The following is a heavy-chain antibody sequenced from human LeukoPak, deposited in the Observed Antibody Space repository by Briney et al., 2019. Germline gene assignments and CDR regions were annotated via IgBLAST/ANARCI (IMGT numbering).Heavy chain of an antibody. CDR1: GFTVSSNY. J-gene: IGHJ4*02. CDR2: IYSGDTT. V-gene: IGHV3-66*01. CDR3: ARMIAAAGTTGGDYFDY. D-gene: IGHD6-13*01. Sequence: GGSLRLSCAASGFTVSSNYMSWVRQAPGKGLEWVSAIYSGDTTYYADSVKGRFTISRDDSLNTLYLQMDSLRAEDTAVYYCARMIAAAGTTGGDYFDYWGQGTLVTVSS.